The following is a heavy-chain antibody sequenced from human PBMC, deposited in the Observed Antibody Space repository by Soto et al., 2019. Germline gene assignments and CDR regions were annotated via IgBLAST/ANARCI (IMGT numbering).Heavy chain of an antibody. CDR1: RFTFSSYA. Sequence: EVQLLESGGGLVQPGGSLRLSCAASRFTFSSYAMCWVRQAPGKGLELVSSISVSGGSTYYADSGKGRFTISRDNSKNALYLQMNSLRAEDTAVYYCAKEGYSITRNKPLDYWGQETLVTVSS. D-gene: IGHD2-2*01. CDR3: AKEGYSITRNKPLDY. J-gene: IGHJ4*02. V-gene: IGHV3-23*01. CDR2: ISVSGGST.